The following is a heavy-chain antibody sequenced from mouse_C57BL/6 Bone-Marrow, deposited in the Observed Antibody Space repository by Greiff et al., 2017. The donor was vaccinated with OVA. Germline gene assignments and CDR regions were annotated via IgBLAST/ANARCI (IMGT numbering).Heavy chain of an antibody. CDR3: ARDPGYLDY. D-gene: IGHD1-2*01. CDR1: GFTFSSYA. CDR2: ISDGGSYT. V-gene: IGHV5-4*01. J-gene: IGHJ2*01. Sequence: EVKVVESGGGLVKPGGSLKLSCAASGFTFSSYAMSWVRQTPEKRLEWVATISDGGSYTYYPDNVKGRFTISRDNAKNNLYLQMSHLKSEDTAMYYCARDPGYLDYWGQGTTLTVSS.